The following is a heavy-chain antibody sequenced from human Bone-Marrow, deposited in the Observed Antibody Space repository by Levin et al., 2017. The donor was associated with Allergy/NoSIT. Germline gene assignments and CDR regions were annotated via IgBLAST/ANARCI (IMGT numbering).Heavy chain of an antibody. CDR3: ARVQEFYGSGTIDY. CDR1: GDTFSSFA. V-gene: IGHV1-69*04. Sequence: SVKVSCKTSGDTFSSFAISWMRQAPGQGLEWMGKIIPMLDIANYAQRFQGRVTITADKSTSTAYMELSSLRSEDTAVYYCARVQEFYGSGTIDYWGQGTLVTVSS. CDR2: IIPMLDIA. D-gene: IGHD3-10*01. J-gene: IGHJ4*02.